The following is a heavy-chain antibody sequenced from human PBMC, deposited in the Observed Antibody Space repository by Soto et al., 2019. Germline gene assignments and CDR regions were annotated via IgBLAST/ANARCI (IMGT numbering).Heavy chain of an antibody. D-gene: IGHD3-22*01. CDR3: ARDLGGYDRSGYYGYFQH. Sequence: PGGSLRLSCAASGFTFRSYWMTWVRQPPGKGLEWVANIQQDGTEKNYVDSVKGRFTISRDNAKNSLYLQMNSLRAEDTAVYYCARDLGGYDRSGYYGYFQHWGQGTLVTVSS. CDR1: GFTFRSYW. V-gene: IGHV3-7*01. CDR2: IQQDGTEK. J-gene: IGHJ1*01.